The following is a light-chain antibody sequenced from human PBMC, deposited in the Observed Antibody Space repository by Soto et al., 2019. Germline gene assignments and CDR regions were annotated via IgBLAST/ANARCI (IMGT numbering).Light chain of an antibody. Sequence: SALTKPPSASGSPGQSVTISCTGTSNDVGDYDYVSWYQQHPGKAPRLIIYAVDKRPSGVPDRFSGSKSGNTASLTVSGLQADDEADYYCSSYGGSNTKVFGSGTKVTVL. CDR3: SSYGGSNTKV. V-gene: IGLV2-8*01. CDR2: AVD. J-gene: IGLJ1*01. CDR1: SNDVGDYDY.